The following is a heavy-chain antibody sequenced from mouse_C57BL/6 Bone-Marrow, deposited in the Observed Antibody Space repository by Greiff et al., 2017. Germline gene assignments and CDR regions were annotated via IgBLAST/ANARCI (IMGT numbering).Heavy chain of an antibody. Sequence: QVQLQQPGTELVKPGASVKLSCKASGYTFTSYWMHWVKQRPGHGLEWIGEILPGSGSTNYNEKFKGKATFTADTSSNTAYMQLSSLTTEDSAIYYCARGYYSNYEGYFDYWGQGTTLTVSS. CDR1: GYTFTSYW. D-gene: IGHD2-5*01. V-gene: IGHV1-9*01. CDR3: ARGYYSNYEGYFDY. CDR2: ILPGSGST. J-gene: IGHJ2*01.